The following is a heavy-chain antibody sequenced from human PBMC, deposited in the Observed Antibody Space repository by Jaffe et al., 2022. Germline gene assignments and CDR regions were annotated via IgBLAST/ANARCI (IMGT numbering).Heavy chain of an antibody. CDR3: AKGTGGSASLYYYYYYMDV. CDR2: ISWNSGSI. Sequence: EVQLVESGGGLVQPGRSLRLSCAASGFTFDDYAMHWVRQAPGKGLEWVSGISWNSGSIGYADSVKGRFTISRDNAKNSLYLQMNSLRAEDTALYYCAKGTGGSASLYYYYYYMDVWGKGTTVTVSS. D-gene: IGHD2-15*01. CDR1: GFTFDDYA. J-gene: IGHJ6*03. V-gene: IGHV3-9*01.